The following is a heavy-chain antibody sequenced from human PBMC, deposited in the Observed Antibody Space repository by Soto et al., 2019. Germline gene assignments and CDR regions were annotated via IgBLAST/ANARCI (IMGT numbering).Heavy chain of an antibody. CDR3: ARGEQYSGRIFDY. Sequence: PSQTLSLTCAITGDSVSSNSAGWSWVRQSPSRGLEWLGRTYYRSKWYYEYAVSVRGRITINPDASKNQYSLQLNSVTPEDTAVYFCARGEQYSGRIFDYWGQGTLVTVSS. V-gene: IGHV6-1*01. J-gene: IGHJ4*01. D-gene: IGHD1-26*01. CDR2: TYYRSKWYY. CDR1: GDSVSSNSAG.